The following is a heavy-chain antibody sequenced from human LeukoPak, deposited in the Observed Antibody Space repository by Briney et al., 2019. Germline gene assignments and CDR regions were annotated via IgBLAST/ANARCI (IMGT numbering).Heavy chain of an antibody. J-gene: IGHJ4*02. CDR3: ANLARTAVVTLDY. CDR1: GFTFSNAW. D-gene: IGHD4-23*01. Sequence: PGGSLRLSCAASGFTFSNAWMSWVRQAPGKGLEWVAFIRYDGSNKYYADSVKGRFTISRDNSKNTLYLQMNSLRAEDTAVYYCANLARTAVVTLDYWGQGTLVTVSS. V-gene: IGHV3-30*02. CDR2: IRYDGSNK.